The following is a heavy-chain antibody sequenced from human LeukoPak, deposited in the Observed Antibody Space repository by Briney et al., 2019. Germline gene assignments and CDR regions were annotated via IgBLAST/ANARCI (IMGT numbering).Heavy chain of an antibody. CDR1: GFTFSSYT. V-gene: IGHV3-21*01. D-gene: IGHD1-26*01. CDR2: ISSSSSCI. J-gene: IGHJ6*03. Sequence: NPGGSLRLSCGGSGFTFSSYTMNWVRQAPGKGLEWVSSISSSSSCIYYADSVKGRFTISRDNAKNSLYLQMNSLRAEDTAVYYCARGSPIIVGATAYMDVWGKGTTVTVSS. CDR3: ARGSPIIVGATAYMDV.